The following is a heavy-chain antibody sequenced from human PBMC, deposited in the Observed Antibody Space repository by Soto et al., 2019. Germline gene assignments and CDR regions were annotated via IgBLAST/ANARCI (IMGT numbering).Heavy chain of an antibody. J-gene: IGHJ4*02. CDR1: GFTFSSYA. CDR3: AKDKKRGLVANFDY. V-gene: IGHV3-23*01. Sequence: GGSLRLSCAASGFTFSSYAMSWVRQAPGKGLEWVSAISGSGGSTYYADSVKGRFTISRDNSKNTLYLQMNSLRAEDTVVYYCAKDKKRGLVANFDYWGQGTLVTVSS. CDR2: ISGSGGST. D-gene: IGHD5-12*01.